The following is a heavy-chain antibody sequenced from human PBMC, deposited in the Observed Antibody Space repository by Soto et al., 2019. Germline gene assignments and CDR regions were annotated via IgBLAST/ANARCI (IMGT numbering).Heavy chain of an antibody. Sequence: ASVKVSCKASGYTFTSYGISWVRQAPGQGLEWMGWISAYNGNTNYAQKLQGRVTMTTDTSTSTAYMELRSLRSDDTAVYYCARASDLSRLLWFGELLKAQQDYFDYWGQGTLVTVSS. V-gene: IGHV1-18*01. D-gene: IGHD3-10*01. J-gene: IGHJ4*02. CDR3: ARASDLSRLLWFGELLKAQQDYFDY. CDR2: ISAYNGNT. CDR1: GYTFTSYG.